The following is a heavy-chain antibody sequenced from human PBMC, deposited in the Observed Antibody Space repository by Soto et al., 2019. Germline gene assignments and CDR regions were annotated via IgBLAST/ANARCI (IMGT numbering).Heavy chain of an antibody. D-gene: IGHD3-10*01. Sequence: SETLSLTCTVSGGSISSGGYYWSWIRQHPGKGLEWIGYIYYSGSTYYNPSLKSRVTISVDTSKNQFSLKLSSVTAADTAVYYCARLWFGEPTYAMDVWGQGTTVTVSS. V-gene: IGHV4-31*03. CDR1: GGSISSGGYY. CDR2: IYYSGST. J-gene: IGHJ6*02. CDR3: ARLWFGEPTYAMDV.